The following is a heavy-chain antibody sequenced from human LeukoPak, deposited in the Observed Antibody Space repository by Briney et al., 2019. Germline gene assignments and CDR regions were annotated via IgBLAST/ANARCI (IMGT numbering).Heavy chain of an antibody. CDR3: ARDGYNSDAFDI. V-gene: IGHV1-8*01. CDR2: MNPNSGNT. Sequence: GASVTVSCKASGYTFTSYDINWVRQATGQGLEWMGWMNPNSGNTGYVQKFQGRVTMTRNTSISTAYMELSSLRSEDTAVYYCARDGYNSDAFDIWGQGTMVTVSS. CDR1: GYTFTSYD. J-gene: IGHJ3*02. D-gene: IGHD5-24*01.